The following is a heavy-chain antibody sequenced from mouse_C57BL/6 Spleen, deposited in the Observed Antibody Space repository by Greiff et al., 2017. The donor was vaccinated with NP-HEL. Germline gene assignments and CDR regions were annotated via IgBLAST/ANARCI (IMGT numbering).Heavy chain of an antibody. CDR3: ARYYGRWYFDV. CDR1: GFTFTDYY. CDR2: IRNKANGYTT. D-gene: IGHD1-1*01. V-gene: IGHV7-3*01. Sequence: EVHLVESGGGLVQPGGSLSLSCAASGFTFTDYYMSWVRQPPGKALEWLGFIRNKANGYTTEYSASVKGRFTISRDNSQSILYLQMNALRAEDSATYYCARYYGRWYFDVWGTGTTVTVSS. J-gene: IGHJ1*03.